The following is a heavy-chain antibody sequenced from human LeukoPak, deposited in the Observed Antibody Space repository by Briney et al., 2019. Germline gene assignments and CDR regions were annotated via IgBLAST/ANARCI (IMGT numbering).Heavy chain of an antibody. Sequence: PGGSLRLSCAASGFTFSSYWMHWVRQAPGKGLVWVSRINSDGSSTSHADSVKGRFTISRDNAKNTLYLQMNSLRAEDTAVYYCARTRPLWFGDAFDIWGQGTMVTVSS. V-gene: IGHV3-74*01. D-gene: IGHD3-10*01. J-gene: IGHJ3*02. CDR3: ARTRPLWFGDAFDI. CDR2: INSDGSST. CDR1: GFTFSSYW.